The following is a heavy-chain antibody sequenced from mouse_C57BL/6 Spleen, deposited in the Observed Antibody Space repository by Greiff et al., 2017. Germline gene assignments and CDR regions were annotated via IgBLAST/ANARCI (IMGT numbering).Heavy chain of an antibody. V-gene: IGHV14-4*01. J-gene: IGHJ3*01. CDR2: IDPENVDT. CDR3: TTDYGSSLAWFAY. Sequence: EVQLQQSGAELVRPGASVKLSCTPSGFNIKDDYMTWVKSRPEQGLNWIGWIDPENVDTTSASKFQVTATITADTSSNTAYMKLSSLPSEDTAVDYCTTDYGSSLAWFAYWGQGTLVTVSA. D-gene: IGHD1-1*01. CDR1: GFNIKDDY.